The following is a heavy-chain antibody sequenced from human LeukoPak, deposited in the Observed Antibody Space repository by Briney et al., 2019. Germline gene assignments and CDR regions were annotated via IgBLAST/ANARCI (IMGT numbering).Heavy chain of an antibody. CDR3: AKEGSGLRSGSYYHMDV. D-gene: IGHD3-10*01. V-gene: IGHV3-30*18. J-gene: IGHJ6*03. Sequence: GGSLRLSCAASGFTFSSYGMHWVRQAPGKGLEWVAVISYDGSNKYYADSVKGRFTISRDNSKNTLYLQMNSLRAEDTAVYYCAKEGSGLRSGSYYHMDVGGKGTTVTVSS. CDR2: ISYDGSNK. CDR1: GFTFSSYG.